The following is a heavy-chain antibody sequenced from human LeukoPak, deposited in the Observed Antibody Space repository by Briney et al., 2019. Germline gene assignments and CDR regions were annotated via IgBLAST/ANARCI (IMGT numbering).Heavy chain of an antibody. CDR1: GGSISTYY. J-gene: IGHJ1*01. D-gene: IGHD6-6*01. V-gene: IGHV4-59*01. CDR2: IYHSGST. CDR3: ARGGAARLHFQN. Sequence: SETLSLTCTVSGGSISTYYWNWIRQPPGKGLEWIGYIYHSGSTNYNPSLQSRVTISVGTSKNQFSLNLNSVTAADTAVYYCARGGAARLHFQNWGQGTLVTVSS.